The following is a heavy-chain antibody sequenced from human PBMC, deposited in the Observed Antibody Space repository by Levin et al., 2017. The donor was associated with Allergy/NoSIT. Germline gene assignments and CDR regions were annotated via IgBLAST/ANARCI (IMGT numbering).Heavy chain of an antibody. CDR3: ARIWWGTGDRGTDAFDI. V-gene: IGHV2-70*11. J-gene: IGHJ3*02. CDR1: GFSLSTSGMC. Sequence: SGPTLVKPTQTLTLTCTFSGFSLSTSGMCVSWIRQPPGKALEWLARIDWDDDKYYSTSLKTRLTISKDTSKNQVVLTMTNMDPVDTATYYCARIWWGTGDRGTDAFDIWGQGTMVTVSS. D-gene: IGHD7-27*01. CDR2: IDWDDDK.